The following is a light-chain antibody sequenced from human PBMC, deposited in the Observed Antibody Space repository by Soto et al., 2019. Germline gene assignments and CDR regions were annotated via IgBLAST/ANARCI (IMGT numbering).Light chain of an antibody. V-gene: IGKV3-20*01. J-gene: IGKJ4*01. Sequence: EIVLTQSPGTLSLSPGERATLSCRACQTVSSSCLAWYQQKPGQAPRLLIYGASSRATGIPDRFSGSGSGTDFTLTISRLEPEDFAVYYCQQYGSSLQGRTFGGGTKVEIK. CDR3: QQYGSSLQGRT. CDR2: GAS. CDR1: QTVSSSC.